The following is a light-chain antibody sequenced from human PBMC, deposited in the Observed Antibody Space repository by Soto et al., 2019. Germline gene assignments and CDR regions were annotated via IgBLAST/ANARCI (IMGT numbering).Light chain of an antibody. V-gene: IGLV1-44*01. CDR2: RDN. J-gene: IGLJ2*01. CDR1: SSDIGSNP. Sequence: QSVLTQPPSASGTPGQRVAISCSGGSSDIGSNPVNWYLHLPGAAPKLPIYRDNQRPSGVPDRFSGSKSGTSASLTISGPQGEDEVDYFCSAWDDNSYGPVFGGGTKLTVL. CDR3: SAWDDNSYGPV.